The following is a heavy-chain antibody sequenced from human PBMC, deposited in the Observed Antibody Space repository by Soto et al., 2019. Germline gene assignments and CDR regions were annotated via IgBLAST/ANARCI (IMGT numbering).Heavy chain of an antibody. Sequence: PSETLSLTCTVSGGSISGHSWIWIRQAAGKGLEWIGDIYHSGSTSYNPSLRSRVTISLDTSSNQIFLNLTSVTAADTAVFYCGRGRSYYVMDVWGQGTLVTVSS. CDR3: GRGRSYYVMDV. D-gene: IGHD2-21*01. CDR2: IYHSGST. J-gene: IGHJ6*02. CDR1: GGSISGHS. V-gene: IGHV4-4*07.